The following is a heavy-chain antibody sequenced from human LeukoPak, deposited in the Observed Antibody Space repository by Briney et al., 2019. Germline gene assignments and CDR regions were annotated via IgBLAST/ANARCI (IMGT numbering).Heavy chain of an antibody. CDR3: ASNSGSYLRATRNTFDI. V-gene: IGHV4-4*07. Sequence: SETLSLTCTVSGGSISSYYWSWIRQPAGKGLEWIGRIYTSGSTNYNPSLKSRVTMSVDTSKNQFSLKLSSVTAADTAVYYCASNSGSYLRATRNTFDIWGQGTMVTVSP. CDR2: IYTSGST. CDR1: GGSISSYY. D-gene: IGHD1-26*01. J-gene: IGHJ3*02.